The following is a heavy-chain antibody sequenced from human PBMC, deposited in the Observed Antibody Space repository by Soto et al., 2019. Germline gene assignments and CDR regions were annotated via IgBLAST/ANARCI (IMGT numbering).Heavy chain of an antibody. J-gene: IGHJ3*02. Sequence: QVQLVQSGAEVKKPGSSVMVSCKASGDTFSNYAINWVRQAPGQGLEWMGGFIPMFDAANYAQNFRGRVTITADESTSTAYMELGGLSSEDTAMYYCARKAESYGFDIWGQGTLVTVSS. CDR1: GDTFSNYA. V-gene: IGHV1-69*01. D-gene: IGHD3-10*01. CDR3: ARKAESYGFDI. CDR2: FIPMFDAA.